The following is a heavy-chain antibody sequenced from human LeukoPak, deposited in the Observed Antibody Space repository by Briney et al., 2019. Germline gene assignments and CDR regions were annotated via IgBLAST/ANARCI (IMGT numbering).Heavy chain of an antibody. J-gene: IGHJ5*02. V-gene: IGHV3-53*01. CDR2: IYSGGST. CDR3: ARELSGYGGNSDWFDP. D-gene: IGHD4-23*01. Sequence: TGGSLRLSCAASGFTVSSNYMSWVRQAPGKGLEWVSVIYSGGSTYYADSVKGRFTISRDNSKNTLYLQMNSLRAEDTAVYYCARELSGYGGNSDWFDPWGQGTLVTVSS. CDR1: GFTVSSNY.